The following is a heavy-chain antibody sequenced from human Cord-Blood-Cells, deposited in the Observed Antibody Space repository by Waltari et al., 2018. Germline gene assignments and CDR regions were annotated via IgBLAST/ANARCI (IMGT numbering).Heavy chain of an antibody. CDR2: IYTSGST. D-gene: IGHD1-7*01. CDR3: AREVELGFDH. CDR1: GGSISSGSYY. J-gene: IGHJ5*02. Sequence: QVQLQESGPGLVKPSQTLSLTCTVSGGSISSGSYYWSWIRQPAGKGLEWIGYIYTSGSTNYNPARKSRVTISVDTSKNQFSLKLSSVTAADTAVYYCAREVELGFDHWCQGTLVTVSS. V-gene: IGHV4-61*09.